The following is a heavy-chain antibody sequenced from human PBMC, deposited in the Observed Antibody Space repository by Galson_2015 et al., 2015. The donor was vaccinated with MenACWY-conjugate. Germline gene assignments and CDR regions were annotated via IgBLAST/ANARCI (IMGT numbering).Heavy chain of an antibody. Sequence: QSGAEVKKPGESLKISCKGSGYSFSTYWIAWVRQLPGKGLEWRGLISPGDSNTRYSPAFHGQVTISADKSISTAYLQLHSLQASDTAMYYCARHPPGGRGMDVWGQGTTVTVSS. CDR3: ARHPPGGRGMDV. CDR1: GYSFSTYW. J-gene: IGHJ6*02. D-gene: IGHD1-26*01. V-gene: IGHV5-51*01. CDR2: ISPGDSNT.